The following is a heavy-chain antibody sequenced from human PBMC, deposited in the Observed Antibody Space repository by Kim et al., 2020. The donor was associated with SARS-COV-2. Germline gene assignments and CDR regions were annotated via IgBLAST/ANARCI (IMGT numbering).Heavy chain of an antibody. CDR2: IKQDGSEK. Sequence: GGSLRLSCAASGFTFSSYWMSWVRQAPGKGLEWVANIKQDGSEKYYVDSVKGRFTISRDNAKNSLYLQMNSLRAEDTAVYYCARLSRRIIVVVPAAPAGWFDPWGQGTLVTVSS. CDR1: GFTFSSYW. CDR3: ARLSRRIIVVVPAAPAGWFDP. V-gene: IGHV3-7*01. D-gene: IGHD2-2*01. J-gene: IGHJ5*02.